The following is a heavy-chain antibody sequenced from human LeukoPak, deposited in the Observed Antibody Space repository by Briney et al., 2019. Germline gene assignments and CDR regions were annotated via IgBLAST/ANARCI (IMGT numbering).Heavy chain of an antibody. V-gene: IGHV1-8*01. CDR3: ASYTAMVTKRAFDI. D-gene: IGHD5-18*01. CDR2: MNPNSGNT. CDR1: GYTFTSYD. J-gene: IGHJ3*02. Sequence: ASVKVSCKASGYTFTSYDINWVRQATGQGLEWMGWMNPNSGNTGYAQKFQGRVTMTRNTSISTAYMELSSLGSEDMAVYYCASYTAMVTKRAFDIWGQGTMVTVSS.